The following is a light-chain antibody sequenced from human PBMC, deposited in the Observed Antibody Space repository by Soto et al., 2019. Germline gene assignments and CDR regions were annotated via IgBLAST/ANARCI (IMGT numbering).Light chain of an antibody. V-gene: IGKV3-15*01. Sequence: EIVMTQSPATLSVSPGERATLSCRASQSVSSSLAWYQQKPGQAPSLLIYGASTRATGIPARFSGSGSGTEFTLTISSLQSEDVAVYYCQQYNNWPKMFGQATKVDIK. CDR3: QQYNNWPKM. CDR1: QSVSSS. CDR2: GAS. J-gene: IGKJ1*01.